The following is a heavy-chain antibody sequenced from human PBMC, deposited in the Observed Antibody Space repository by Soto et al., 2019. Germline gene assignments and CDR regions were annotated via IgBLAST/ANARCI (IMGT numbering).Heavy chain of an antibody. CDR1: GGSLRSYY. D-gene: IGHD3-10*01. J-gene: IGHJ6*02. CDR2: INYSGGT. CDR3: ARQGFGELHGLVDV. V-gene: IGHV4-59*08. Sequence: QVQLQESGPRLVKPSETLSLTCTVSGGSLRSYYCSWFRQPPGKGLEWVGYINYSGGTFYNPSLKGRVDRSVETSNTQYSLMVNSVTATATAVYYCARQGFGELHGLVDVWGQGTTVTVSS.